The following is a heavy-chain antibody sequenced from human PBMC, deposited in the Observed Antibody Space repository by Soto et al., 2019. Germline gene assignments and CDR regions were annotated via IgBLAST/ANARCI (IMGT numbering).Heavy chain of an antibody. V-gene: IGHV3-30*18. J-gene: IGHJ4*02. CDR1: GFNFDSYG. D-gene: IGHD6-19*01. Sequence: HVQLVESGGGVVQPGRSLRLSCAVSGFNFDSYGMHWVRQAPGKGLEWVAVISYDGSHKASADSVKGRFAISRDNSKNILFLQMNSLRVEDTAVYYCANDLVQTSSWPADWGKGTLVTVSS. CDR3: ANDLVQTSSWPAD. CDR2: ISYDGSHK.